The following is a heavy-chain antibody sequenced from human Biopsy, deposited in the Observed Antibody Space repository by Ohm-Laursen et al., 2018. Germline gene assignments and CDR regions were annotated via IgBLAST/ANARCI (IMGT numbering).Heavy chain of an antibody. CDR3: ARVAGGYAYYYGMDV. CDR1: GDSVTKYY. CDR2: IYYDGIT. Sequence: SDTLSLTCSVSGDSVTKYYWGWIRQPPGKGLEWIGNIYYDGITYYNPSLKSRVAMSVDTSKNQFSLRLTSVTAADTAVYYCARVAGGYAYYYGMDVWGQGTTVMVSS. J-gene: IGHJ6*02. D-gene: IGHD5-12*01. V-gene: IGHV4-59*04.